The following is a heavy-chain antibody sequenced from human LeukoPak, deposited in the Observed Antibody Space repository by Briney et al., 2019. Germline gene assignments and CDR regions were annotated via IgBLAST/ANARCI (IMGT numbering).Heavy chain of an antibody. V-gene: IGHV4-34*01. CDR1: GGSFSGYY. J-gene: IGHJ5*02. Sequence: TPSETLSLTCAVYGGSFSGYYWSWIRQPPGKGLEWIGEINHSGSTNYNPSLKSRVTISVDTSKNQFSLKLSSVTAADTAVYYCASTVATLENWFDPWGQGTLVTVSS. CDR3: ASTVATLENWFDP. D-gene: IGHD4-17*01. CDR2: INHSGST.